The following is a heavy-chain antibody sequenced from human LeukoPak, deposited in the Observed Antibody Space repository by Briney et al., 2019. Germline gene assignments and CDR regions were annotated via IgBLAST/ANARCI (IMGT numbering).Heavy chain of an antibody. CDR1: VYTFTNYD. D-gene: IGHD5-24*01. Sequence: ASQTVSHTSSVYTFTNYDINWVRQAPGQGLEWKGWMNPNSGNTGYAQKFKGRVTMTRNTSISTAYMELSSLRSEDTAVYYCARGLEMATMPGGYWGKGALVTFSS. V-gene: IGHV1-8*01. CDR3: ARGLEMATMPGGY. CDR2: MNPNSGNT. J-gene: IGHJ4*02.